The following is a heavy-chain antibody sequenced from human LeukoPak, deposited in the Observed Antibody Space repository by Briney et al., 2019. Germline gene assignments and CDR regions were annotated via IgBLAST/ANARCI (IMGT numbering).Heavy chain of an antibody. Sequence: SETLSLTCAVYGGSFSGYYWSWIRQPPGKGLEWIGEINHSGSTNYNPSLKSRVTISVDTSKNQFSLKLSSVTAADTAVYYCARGVGFTFGGVIVRYYYYYMDVWGKGPTVTVSS. CDR1: GGSFSGYY. CDR3: ARGVGFTFGGVIVRYYYYYMDV. V-gene: IGHV4-34*01. D-gene: IGHD3-16*02. J-gene: IGHJ6*03. CDR2: INHSGST.